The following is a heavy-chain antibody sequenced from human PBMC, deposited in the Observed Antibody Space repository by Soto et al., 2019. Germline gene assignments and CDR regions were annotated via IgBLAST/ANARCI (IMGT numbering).Heavy chain of an antibody. Sequence: EVQLVESGGGLVKPGGSLRLSCAASGFTFSNAWMSWVRQAPGKGLEWVGRIKSKTDGGTTDYAAPVKGRFTISRDDSKNTLYLQMNSLKTEDTAVYYCTTDLDYGDYPGAFDIWGQGTMVTVSS. D-gene: IGHD4-17*01. V-gene: IGHV3-15*01. CDR2: IKSKTDGGTT. CDR1: GFTFSNAW. J-gene: IGHJ3*02. CDR3: TTDLDYGDYPGAFDI.